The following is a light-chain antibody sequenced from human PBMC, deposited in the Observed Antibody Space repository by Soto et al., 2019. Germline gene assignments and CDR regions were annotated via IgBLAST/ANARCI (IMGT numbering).Light chain of an antibody. J-gene: IGKJ1*01. CDR2: KAS. CDR3: QHYNSYSEA. CDR1: QTISSW. Sequence: DIPLTQSHSTLSGCLLEGVTIXFRASQTISSWLAWYQQKPGKAPKLLIYKASTLKSGVPSRFSGSGSGTEFTLTISSLQPDDFATYYCQHYNSYSEAFGQGTKVDIK. V-gene: IGKV1-5*03.